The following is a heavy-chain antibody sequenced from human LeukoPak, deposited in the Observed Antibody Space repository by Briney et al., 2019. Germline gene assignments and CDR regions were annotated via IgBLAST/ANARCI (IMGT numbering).Heavy chain of an antibody. CDR1: GYIFTSYD. Sequence: ASVKVSCKASGYIFTSYDINWVRQAPGQGLEWMGWMNPNSGNTGYAQKFQGRVTMTRNTSISTAYMELSSLRSEDTAVYYCARGWTTGDAFDIWGQGTMVTVSS. CDR3: ARGWTTGDAFDI. D-gene: IGHD4-17*01. V-gene: IGHV1-8*01. J-gene: IGHJ3*02. CDR2: MNPNSGNT.